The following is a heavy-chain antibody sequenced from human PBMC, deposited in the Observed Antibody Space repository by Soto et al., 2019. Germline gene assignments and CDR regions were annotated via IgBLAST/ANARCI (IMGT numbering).Heavy chain of an antibody. D-gene: IGHD5-18*01. Sequence: GGSLRLSCAAPGFTFSSYAMHWVRQAPGKGLEWVAVISYDGSNKYYADSVKGRFTISRDNSKNTLYLQMNSLRAEDTAVYYCAREDTAMVYYYYYYGMDVWGQGTTVTVSS. CDR3: AREDTAMVYYYYYYGMDV. V-gene: IGHV3-30-3*01. CDR1: GFTFSSYA. J-gene: IGHJ6*02. CDR2: ISYDGSNK.